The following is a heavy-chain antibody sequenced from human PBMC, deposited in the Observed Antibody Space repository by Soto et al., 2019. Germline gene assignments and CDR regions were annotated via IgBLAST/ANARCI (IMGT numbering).Heavy chain of an antibody. Sequence: ASVKVSCKASGYTFTSYGISWVRQAPGQGLEWMGWISAYNGNTNYAQKLQGRVTMTTDTSTSTAYMELRSLRSDDTAVYYCARDCSSTSCYGGWYYNGMDVWGQGTTVTVSS. CDR3: ARDCSSTSCYGGWYYNGMDV. J-gene: IGHJ6*02. CDR1: GYTFTSYG. CDR2: ISAYNGNT. D-gene: IGHD2-2*01. V-gene: IGHV1-18*04.